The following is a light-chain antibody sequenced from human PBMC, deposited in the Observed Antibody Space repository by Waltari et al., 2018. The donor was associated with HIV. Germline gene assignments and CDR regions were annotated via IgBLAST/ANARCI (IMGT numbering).Light chain of an antibody. CDR3: QQTFSPPRT. CDR1: QNIINY. Sequence: DINMTQSPSYLSASVGDRVPIPCRASQNIINYLNWYHQSPGKAPKLLIFHASALQNGVSSRFSGSGSGTEFTLSIAGLQPDDFGTYSCQQTFSPPRTFGPGT. J-gene: IGKJ3*01. V-gene: IGKV1-39*01. CDR2: HAS.